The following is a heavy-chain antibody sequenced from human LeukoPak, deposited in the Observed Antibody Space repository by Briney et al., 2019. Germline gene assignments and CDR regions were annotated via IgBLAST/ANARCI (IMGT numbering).Heavy chain of an antibody. J-gene: IGHJ3*02. D-gene: IGHD3-22*01. CDR1: GCTFTSYA. CDR3: ARWLDKYYYDSSGHHDAFDI. CDR2: IIPIFGTA. V-gene: IGHV1-69*05. Sequence: SVKVSSKASGCTFTSYAISWVRQAPGPGLEWMGGIIPIFGTANYAQKFQGRVTITTDESTSTGYMELSSLRSEDTAVYYCARWLDKYYYDSSGHHDAFDIWGQGTMGTVSS.